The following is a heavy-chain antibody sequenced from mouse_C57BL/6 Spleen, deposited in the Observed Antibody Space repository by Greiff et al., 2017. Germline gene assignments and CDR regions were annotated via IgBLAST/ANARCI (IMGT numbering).Heavy chain of an antibody. CDR3: AKGGYSNYGAMDY. J-gene: IGHJ4*01. D-gene: IGHD2-5*01. CDR2: IWSGGST. CDR1: GFSLTSYG. Sequence: QVQLKESGPGLVQPSQSLSITCTVSGFSLTSYGVHWVRQPPGKGLEWLGVIWSGGSTDYNAAFISRLSISKDNSKSQVFFKMNSLQADDTAIYYCAKGGYSNYGAMDYWGQGTSVTVSS. V-gene: IGHV2-4*01.